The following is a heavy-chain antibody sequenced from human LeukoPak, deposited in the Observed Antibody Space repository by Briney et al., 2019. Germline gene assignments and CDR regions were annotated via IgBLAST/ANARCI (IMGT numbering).Heavy chain of an antibody. J-gene: IGHJ4*02. D-gene: IGHD3-3*01. Sequence: ASVKVSCKASGYTFTGYYMHWVRQAPGQGLEWMGWINPNSGGTNYAQKFQGRVTMTRDTSISTAYMELSRLRSDDTAVYYCARGGSELPLSFFGDYWGQGTLVTVSS. CDR3: ARGGSELPLSFFGDY. V-gene: IGHV1-2*02. CDR1: GYTFTGYY. CDR2: INPNSGGT.